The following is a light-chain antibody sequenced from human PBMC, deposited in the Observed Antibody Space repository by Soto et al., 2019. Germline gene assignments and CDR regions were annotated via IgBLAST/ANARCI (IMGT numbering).Light chain of an antibody. J-gene: IGKJ1*01. Sequence: DIHMTKSPSPLSASVGDSVTLTCRASQGIVRWLAWYQQKPGKAPKLLIYDAYSLESGVQSRFSGSGAGTEFTLTIRSLQPDDFATYYCQHYYGFSRTFGQGTKVDIK. V-gene: IGKV1-5*01. CDR2: DAY. CDR1: QGIVRW. CDR3: QHYYGFSRT.